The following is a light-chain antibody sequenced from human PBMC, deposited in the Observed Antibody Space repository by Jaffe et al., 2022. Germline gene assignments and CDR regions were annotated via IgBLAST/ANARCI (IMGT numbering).Light chain of an antibody. J-gene: IGKJ4*01. CDR3: MQALQTPLT. Sequence: DIVMTQSPLSLPVTPGEPASISCRSSQSLLHSNGFTYLDWYLQKPGQSPQLLIYLGSTRASGVPDRFSGSGSGTDFTLHISRVEADDVGVYYCMQALQTPLTFGGGTKVEIK. V-gene: IGKV2-28*01. CDR2: LGS. CDR1: QSLLHSNGFTY.